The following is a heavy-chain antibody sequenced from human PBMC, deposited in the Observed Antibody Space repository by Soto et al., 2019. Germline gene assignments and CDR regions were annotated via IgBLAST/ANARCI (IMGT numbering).Heavy chain of an antibody. CDR2: IIPIFGTA. D-gene: IGHD2-15*01. CDR3: ARGGGHYYYYYGMDV. CDR1: AGTFSSYA. Sequence: SVKFSCKASAGTFSSYAISWVRQAPGQGLEWMGGIIPIFGTANYAQKFQGRVTITADESTSTAYMELSSLRSEDTAVYYCARGGGHYYYYYGMDVWGQGTTVTVSS. V-gene: IGHV1-69*13. J-gene: IGHJ6*02.